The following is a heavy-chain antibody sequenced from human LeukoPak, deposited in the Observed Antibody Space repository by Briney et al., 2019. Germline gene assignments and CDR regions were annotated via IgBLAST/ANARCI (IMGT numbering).Heavy chain of an antibody. J-gene: IGHJ4*02. Sequence: GGSLRLSCAASGFTFSSYGMHWVRQAPGKGLEWVAFIRYDGSNKYYADSVKGRFTISRDNSKNTLYLQMNSLRAEDTAVYYCAKARSSTSLGCFDYWGQGTLVTVSS. V-gene: IGHV3-30*02. CDR2: IRYDGSNK. CDR3: AKARSSTSLGCFDY. CDR1: GFTFSSYG. D-gene: IGHD2-2*01.